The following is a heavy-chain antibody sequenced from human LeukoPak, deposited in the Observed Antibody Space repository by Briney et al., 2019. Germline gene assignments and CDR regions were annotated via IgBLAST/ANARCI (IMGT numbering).Heavy chain of an antibody. Sequence: SETLSLTCTVSGGSISSYYWSWIRQPPGKGLEWIGYIYYSGSTNYNPSLKSRVTISVDTSKNQFSLKLSSVTAADTAVYYCARCWRGYEQRIDYWGQGTLVTVSS. CDR2: IYYSGST. CDR1: GGSISSYY. CDR3: ARCWRGYEQRIDY. D-gene: IGHD5-12*01. J-gene: IGHJ4*02. V-gene: IGHV4-59*01.